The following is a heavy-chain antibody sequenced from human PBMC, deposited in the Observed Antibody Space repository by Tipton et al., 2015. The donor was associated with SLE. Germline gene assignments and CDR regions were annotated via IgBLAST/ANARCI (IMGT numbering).Heavy chain of an antibody. V-gene: IGHV4-4*09. CDR3: ARDLRNDYGNTKFDS. CDR1: GGSFSGYF. Sequence: TLSLTCAVYGGSFSGYFWSWIRQPAGKGLEWIGYIYTSGSTNYNPSLKSRVTISVDTSKNQFSLKLNSVTAADTAVYYCARDLRNDYGNTKFDSWGQGTLVTVTS. J-gene: IGHJ4*02. D-gene: IGHD4-17*01. CDR2: IYTSGST.